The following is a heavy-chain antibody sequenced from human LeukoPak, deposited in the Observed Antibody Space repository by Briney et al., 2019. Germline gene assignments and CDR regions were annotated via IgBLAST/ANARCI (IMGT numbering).Heavy chain of an antibody. CDR3: ARGRIGIVVVPAALGSH. CDR2: ISSSSSYI. V-gene: IGHV3-21*01. J-gene: IGHJ4*02. D-gene: IGHD2-2*01. CDR1: GFTFSSYS. Sequence: GGSLRLSCAASGFTFSSYSMNWVRQAPGKGLEWVSAISSSSSYIYYADSVKGRFTISRDNAKNSLYLQMNSLRAEDTAVYYCARGRIGIVVVPAALGSHWGQGTLVTVSS.